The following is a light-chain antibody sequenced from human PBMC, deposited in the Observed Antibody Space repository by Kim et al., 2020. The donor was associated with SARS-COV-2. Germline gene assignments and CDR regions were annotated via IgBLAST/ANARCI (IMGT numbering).Light chain of an antibody. V-gene: IGLV1-47*01. CDR3: AAWDDSLSGPV. J-gene: IGLJ2*01. CDR2: RNN. CDR1: RSNIGSNY. Sequence: GKKVNIFCSLRRSNIGSNYIYWYQQLPGTAPQLLIYRNNQRPSGVPDRFSGSKSGTSASLAISGLRSEDEADYYCAAWDDSLSGPVFGGGTQLTVL.